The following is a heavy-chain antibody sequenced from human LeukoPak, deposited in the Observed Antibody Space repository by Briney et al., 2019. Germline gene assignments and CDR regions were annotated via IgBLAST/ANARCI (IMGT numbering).Heavy chain of an antibody. J-gene: IGHJ4*02. D-gene: IGHD6-19*01. Sequence: KPSETLSLTCTVSGGSISSYYWSWIRQPPGKGLEWIGYIYYSGSTNYNPSLKSRVTISVDTSKNQFSLKLSSVTAADTAVYYCAREYSSGWYYFDYWGQGTLVTVSA. CDR3: AREYSSGWYYFDY. V-gene: IGHV4-59*01. CDR1: GGSISSYY. CDR2: IYYSGST.